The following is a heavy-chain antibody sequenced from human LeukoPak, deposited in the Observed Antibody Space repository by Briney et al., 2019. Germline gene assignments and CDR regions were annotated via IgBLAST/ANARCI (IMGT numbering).Heavy chain of an antibody. CDR1: GFTFSSYS. CDR3: AKDRARFGEGADY. CDR2: ISSSSSYI. V-gene: IGHV3-21*04. Sequence: PGGSLRLSCAASGFTFSSYSMNWVRQAPGKGLEWVSSISSSSSYIYYADSVKGRFTISRDNAKNSLYLQMNSLRAEDTAVYYCAKDRARFGEGADYWGQGTLVTVSS. D-gene: IGHD3-10*01. J-gene: IGHJ4*02.